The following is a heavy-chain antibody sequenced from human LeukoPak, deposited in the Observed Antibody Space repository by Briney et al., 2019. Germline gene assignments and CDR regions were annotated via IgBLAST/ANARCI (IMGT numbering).Heavy chain of an antibody. D-gene: IGHD5-24*01. V-gene: IGHV4-39*07. CDR3: ARDLDGYNPSFFY. CDR2: ISHSGST. Sequence: SETLSLTCTVSGGSISSSGYYWGWIRQPPGKGLEWIGYISHSGSTYYNPSLKSRVTISVDRSKNQFSLKLNSVTAADTAVYYCARDLDGYNPSFFYWGQGTLVTVSS. J-gene: IGHJ4*02. CDR1: GGSISSSGYY.